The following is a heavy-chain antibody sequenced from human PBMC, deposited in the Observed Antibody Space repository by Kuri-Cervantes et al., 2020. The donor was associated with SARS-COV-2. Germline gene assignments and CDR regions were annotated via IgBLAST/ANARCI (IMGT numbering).Heavy chain of an antibody. J-gene: IGHJ6*04. CDR1: GFTFSSSW. CDR3: ASWSV. D-gene: IGHD2-8*02. Sequence: GESLKISCAASGFTFSSSWMHWVCQAPEKGLEWVADIKCDGSEKYYVDSVKGRFTISRDNSKNTLYLQMNSLRDEDTAVYYCASWSVWGKGTAVTVSS. CDR2: IKCDGSEK. V-gene: IGHV3-52*01.